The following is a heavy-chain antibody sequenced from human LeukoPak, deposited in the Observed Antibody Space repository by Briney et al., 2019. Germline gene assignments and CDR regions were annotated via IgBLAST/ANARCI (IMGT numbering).Heavy chain of an antibody. V-gene: IGHV3-72*01. CDR2: SRNRANSYAT. Sequence: GGSLRLSCAASGFTFSDHSMDWVRQAPSKGPEWVGRSRNRANSYATEYAASVKGRFAISRDDSKNSLFLQMNSLKTEDTAVYYCARVGYYGSGSSDYWGQGTLVTVSS. CDR3: ARVGYYGSGSSDY. D-gene: IGHD3-10*01. CDR1: GFTFSDHS. J-gene: IGHJ4*02.